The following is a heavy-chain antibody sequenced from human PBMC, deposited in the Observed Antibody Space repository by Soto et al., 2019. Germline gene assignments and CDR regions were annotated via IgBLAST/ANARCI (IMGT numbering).Heavy chain of an antibody. CDR3: ARDSSSVKDYVWGSYRSRGVPSRFGFDI. D-gene: IGHD3-16*02. CDR2: ISSSSSYI. V-gene: IGHV3-21*01. J-gene: IGHJ3*02. Sequence: PGGSVRLSCAASGFTFSSYSMNWVRQAPGKGLEWVSSISSSSSYIYYADSVKGRFTISRDNAKNSLYLQMNSLRAEDTAVYYCARDSSSVKDYVWGSYRSRGVPSRFGFDIWGQGTMVTVSS. CDR1: GFTFSSYS.